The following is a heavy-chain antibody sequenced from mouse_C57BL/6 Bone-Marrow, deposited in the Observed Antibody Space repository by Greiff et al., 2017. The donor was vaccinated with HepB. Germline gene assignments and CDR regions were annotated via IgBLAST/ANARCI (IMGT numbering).Heavy chain of an antibody. V-gene: IGHV1-81*01. CDR1: GYTFTSYG. D-gene: IGHD1-1*01. Sequence: QVQLQQSGAELARPGASVKLSCKASGYTFTSYGISWVKQRTGQGLEWIGEIYPRSGNTYYNEKFKGKATLTADKSSSTAYMELRSLTSEDSAVYFCARSHYVSTLFAYWGQGTLVTVSA. CDR2: IYPRSGNT. J-gene: IGHJ3*01. CDR3: ARSHYVSTLFAY.